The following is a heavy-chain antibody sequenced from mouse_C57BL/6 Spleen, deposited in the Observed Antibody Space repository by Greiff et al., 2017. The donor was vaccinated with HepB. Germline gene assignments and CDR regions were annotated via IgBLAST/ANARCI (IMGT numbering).Heavy chain of an antibody. CDR2: IDPENGDT. Sequence: EVQLQQSGAELVRPGASVKLSCTASGFNIKDDYMHWVKQRPEQGLEWIGWIDPENGDTEYASKFQGKATITADTSSNTAYLQLSSLTSEDTAVYYCTTDDGYYYWGQGTTLPVSS. J-gene: IGHJ2*01. CDR1: GFNIKDDY. V-gene: IGHV14-4*01. CDR3: TTDDGYYY. D-gene: IGHD2-3*01.